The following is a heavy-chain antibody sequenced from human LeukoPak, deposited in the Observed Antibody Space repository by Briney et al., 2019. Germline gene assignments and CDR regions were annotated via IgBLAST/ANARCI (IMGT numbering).Heavy chain of an antibody. D-gene: IGHD4-23*01. CDR3: ARGRGGNSGDN. CDR1: GYSISSGYY. Sequence: SETLSLTCTVSGYSISSGYYWSWIRQSPGKGLEWIGEINHSGSTNFNPSLKSRVTISLDTSKNQFSLTLSSLTAADTAVYYCARGRGGNSGDNWGQGTLVTVSS. J-gene: IGHJ4*02. V-gene: IGHV4-38-2*02. CDR2: INHSGST.